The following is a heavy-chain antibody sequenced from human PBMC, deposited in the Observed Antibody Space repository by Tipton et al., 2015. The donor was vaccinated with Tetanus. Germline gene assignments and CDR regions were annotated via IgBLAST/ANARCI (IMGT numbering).Heavy chain of an antibody. CDR2: IHYSGST. CDR1: GDSISSGGHY. J-gene: IGHJ4*02. Sequence: LRLSCSVSGDSISSGGHYWGWIRQHPGKGLEWIGNIHYSGSTFYNPSLKSRVTISVDTSKNQFSLKLNSVTAADTAVYYCARGWSECSSWSCSPFDSWGQGTLVTVSS. CDR3: ARGWSECSSWSCSPFDS. D-gene: IGHD2-2*01. V-gene: IGHV4-31*03.